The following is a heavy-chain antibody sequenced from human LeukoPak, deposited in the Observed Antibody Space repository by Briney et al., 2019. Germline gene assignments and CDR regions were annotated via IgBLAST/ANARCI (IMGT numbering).Heavy chain of an antibody. CDR1: GFTFSGHA. V-gene: IGHV3-23*01. D-gene: IGHD3-22*01. CDR3: AKERDYYDSSGLFDY. Sequence: GGSLRLSCAASGFTFSGHAITWVRQAPGKGLECASVISGNGGSTYHAASVRGRFTISRDNSKNTLYLQMNSLRAEDTAVYYCAKERDYYDSSGLFDYWGQGTLVTVSS. CDR2: ISGNGGST. J-gene: IGHJ4*02.